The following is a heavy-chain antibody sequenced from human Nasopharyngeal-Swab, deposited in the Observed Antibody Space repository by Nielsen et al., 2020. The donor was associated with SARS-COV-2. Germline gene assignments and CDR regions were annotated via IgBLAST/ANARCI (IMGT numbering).Heavy chain of an antibody. Sequence: GGSLRLSCWGSGSSFSSYWIGWVRQMPGKGLEWMGVIYPGGSDTRYSPSFQGQVTISVDKSITTAYLQWSSLKASDTAMYYCARRNSEGGMADAFEIWGQGTMVTVSS. CDR2: IYPGGSDT. V-gene: IGHV5-51*01. CDR1: GSSFSSYW. CDR3: ARRNSEGGMADAFEI. D-gene: IGHD2/OR15-2a*01. J-gene: IGHJ3*02.